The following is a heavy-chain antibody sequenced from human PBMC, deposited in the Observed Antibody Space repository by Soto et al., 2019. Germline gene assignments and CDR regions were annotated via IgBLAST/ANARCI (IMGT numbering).Heavy chain of an antibody. CDR3: ATTTRRNDFWSGYKWGGWFDP. Sequence: SETLSLTCTVSGGSISSSSYYWGWIRQPPGKGLECIGSIYYSGSTYYNPSLKSRVTISVDTSKNQFSLKLSSVTAADTAVYYCATTTRRNDFWSGYKWGGWFDPWGQGTLVTVSS. CDR2: IYYSGST. J-gene: IGHJ5*02. V-gene: IGHV4-39*01. D-gene: IGHD3-3*01. CDR1: GGSISSSSYY.